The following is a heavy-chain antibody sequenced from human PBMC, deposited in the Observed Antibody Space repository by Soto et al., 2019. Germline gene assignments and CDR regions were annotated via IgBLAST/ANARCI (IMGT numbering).Heavy chain of an antibody. CDR3: TTDPHLLYDFWSGSKGNYGMDV. Sequence: PGGSLRLSCAASGFTVTNAWMNWVRQAPGKGLEWVGRIKSRTDGGTTDYAAPVKGRFTISRDDSKNTLYLQMNSLKTEDTAVYYCTTDPHLLYDFWSGSKGNYGMDVWGQGTTVTVSS. CDR1: GFTVTNAW. CDR2: IKSRTDGGTT. V-gene: IGHV3-15*07. D-gene: IGHD3-3*01. J-gene: IGHJ6*02.